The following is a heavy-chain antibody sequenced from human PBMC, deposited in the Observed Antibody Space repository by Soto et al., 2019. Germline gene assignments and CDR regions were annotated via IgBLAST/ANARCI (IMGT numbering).Heavy chain of an antibody. D-gene: IGHD3-10*01. Sequence: QVQLQQWGAGLLKPSETLSLTCAVYGGSFSGYFWSWIRQPPGKGLEWIGEINHSGTTNYNPSLKSRVTISVDPSKNQFSRNVNSLTAADTAIYYCARGPLWFGESWGQGTLVTVSS. V-gene: IGHV4-34*02. CDR3: ARGPLWFGES. J-gene: IGHJ4*02. CDR2: INHSGTT. CDR1: GGSFSGYF.